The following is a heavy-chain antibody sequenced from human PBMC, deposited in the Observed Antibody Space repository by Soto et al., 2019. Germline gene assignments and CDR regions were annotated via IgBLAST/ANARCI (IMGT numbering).Heavy chain of an antibody. Sequence: QVLLQESGPGLVKPSETLSLTCTVSGGSISSYYWNWIRQPPGKGLEWIGYIHYSGSTNYNPSLKSRVTRSVDTSNNQFSLKLSSVTAADTAVYYCATGRFSAMIRGVIMFDPWGQGTLVTVSS. CDR2: IHYSGST. V-gene: IGHV4-59*01. J-gene: IGHJ5*02. CDR1: GGSISSYY. CDR3: ATGRFSAMIRGVIMFDP. D-gene: IGHD3-10*01.